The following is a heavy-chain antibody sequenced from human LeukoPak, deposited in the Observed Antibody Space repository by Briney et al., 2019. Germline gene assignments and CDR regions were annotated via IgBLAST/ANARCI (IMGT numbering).Heavy chain of an antibody. D-gene: IGHD3-22*01. CDR3: ARDSGDYYYDSSGKRGLDY. Sequence: NPSETLSLTCTVSGGSISSYYWSWIRQPAGKGLEWIGRIYTSGSTNYNPSLKSRVTMSVDTSKNQFSLKLSSVTAADTAVYYCARDSGDYYYDSSGKRGLDYWGQGTLVTVSS. J-gene: IGHJ4*02. CDR1: GGSISSYY. V-gene: IGHV4-4*07. CDR2: IYTSGST.